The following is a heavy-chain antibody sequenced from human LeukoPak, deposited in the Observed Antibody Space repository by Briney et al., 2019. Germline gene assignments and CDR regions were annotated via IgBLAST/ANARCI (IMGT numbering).Heavy chain of an antibody. Sequence: SETLSLTCAVYGGSFSGYYWSWIRQPPGKGLEWIGEINHSGSTNYNPSLKSRVTLSVDTSKNQFSLKLSSVTAADTAVYYCARGRGSSWPFGYWGQGTLVTVSS. D-gene: IGHD6-13*01. CDR2: INHSGST. J-gene: IGHJ4*02. CDR1: GGSFSGYY. CDR3: ARGRGSSWPFGY. V-gene: IGHV4-34*01.